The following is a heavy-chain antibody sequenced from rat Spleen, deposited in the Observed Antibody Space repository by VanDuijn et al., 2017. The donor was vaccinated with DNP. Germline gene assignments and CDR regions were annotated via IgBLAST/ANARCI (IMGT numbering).Heavy chain of an antibody. Sequence: EVQLVESGGGLVQPGRSLKLSCAASGFTFTDYYMAWVRQVPGRRLEWVASIPYSGGTTYYPDSVKGRFTISRDNAKSTLYLQMDSLRSDDTATYHCASIIAGIGYFDYWGQGVMVTVSS. V-gene: IGHV5-25*01. CDR3: ASIIAGIGYFDY. J-gene: IGHJ2*01. CDR2: IPYSGGTT. D-gene: IGHD1-4*01. CDR1: GFTFTDYY.